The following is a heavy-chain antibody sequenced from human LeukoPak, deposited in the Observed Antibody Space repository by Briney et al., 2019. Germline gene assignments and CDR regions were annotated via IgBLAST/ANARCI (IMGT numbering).Heavy chain of an antibody. CDR2: ITGGGGST. CDR3: ARERGRGRDSPWFDY. CDR1: RFTFSTYG. Sequence: GGSLRLSCAASRFTFSTYGMSWVRQAPGKGLEWVSSITGGGGSTYYADSVKGRFTISRDNSKNTLDLQMTGLRAEDTAVYYCARERGRGRDSPWFDYWGQGTLVTVSS. D-gene: IGHD1-26*01. J-gene: IGHJ4*02. V-gene: IGHV3-23*01.